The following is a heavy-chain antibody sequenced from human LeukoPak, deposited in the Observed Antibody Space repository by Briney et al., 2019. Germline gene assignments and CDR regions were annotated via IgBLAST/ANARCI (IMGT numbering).Heavy chain of an antibody. CDR1: GFTFSSYA. D-gene: IGHD6-13*01. V-gene: IGHV3-64D*06. Sequence: GGSLRLSCSASGFTFSSYAMHWVRQAPGKGLEYVSAISSNGGSTYYADSVKGRFTISRDNSKNTLYLQMSSLGAEDTAVYYCVKGRHSSSWYHPFDYWGQGTLVTVSS. J-gene: IGHJ4*02. CDR2: ISSNGGST. CDR3: VKGRHSSSWYHPFDY.